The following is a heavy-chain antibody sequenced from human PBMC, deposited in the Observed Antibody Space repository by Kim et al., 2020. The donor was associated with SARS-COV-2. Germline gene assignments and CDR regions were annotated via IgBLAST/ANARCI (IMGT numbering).Heavy chain of an antibody. CDR1: GFTFSNYA. J-gene: IGHJ4*02. Sequence: GGSLRLSCAASGFTFSNYAMSWVRQAPGKGLEWVSAVSGSGGTTYYADSVKGRFTISRDNSKNTLYLQMNSLRAEDTAVYYCAKVAVWGIRSFEYWGQGTLVTVAS. CDR3: AKVAVWGIRSFEY. V-gene: IGHV3-23*01. CDR2: VSGSGGTT. D-gene: IGHD3-16*01.